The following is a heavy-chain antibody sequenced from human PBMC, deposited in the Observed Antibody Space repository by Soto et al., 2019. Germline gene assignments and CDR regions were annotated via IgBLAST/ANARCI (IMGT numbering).Heavy chain of an antibody. V-gene: IGHV4-59*01. CDR2: IYYSGST. J-gene: IGHJ6*03. CDR1: GGSISSYY. Sequence: PSETLSLTCTVSGGSISSYYWSWIRQPPGKGLEWIGYIYYSGSTNYNPSLKSRVTISVDTSKNQFSLKLSSVTAADTAVYYCARLRWLPMGYYYYYMDVWGNGTTVTVSS. D-gene: IGHD5-12*01. CDR3: ARLRWLPMGYYYYYMDV.